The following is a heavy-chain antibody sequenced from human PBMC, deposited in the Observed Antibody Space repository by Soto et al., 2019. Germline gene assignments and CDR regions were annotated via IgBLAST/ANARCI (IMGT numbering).Heavy chain of an antibody. CDR3: ARDRGATTWFDP. D-gene: IGHD1-26*01. Sequence: GPSVTVSCTDSVYTFTSYGISWVRQAHGQGLEWMGWISAYNGNTNYAQKLQGRVTMTTDTSTSTAYMELRSLRSDDTAVYYCARDRGATTWFDPWGQGTLVTVSS. CDR2: ISAYNGNT. V-gene: IGHV1-18*01. CDR1: VYTFTSYG. J-gene: IGHJ5*02.